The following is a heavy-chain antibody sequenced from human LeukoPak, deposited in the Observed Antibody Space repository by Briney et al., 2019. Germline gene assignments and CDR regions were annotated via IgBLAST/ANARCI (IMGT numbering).Heavy chain of an antibody. J-gene: IGHJ4*02. CDR3: AKQSVDGRYTFDY. Sequence: GESLKISCKGSGYSFTSYWIGWVRQMPGKGLEWMGIINPRDSDTKYSPSFQGQVSISVDKSITIAYLQWSSLKASDTAIYYCAKQSVDGRYTFDYWGQGTLVTVSS. CDR2: INPRDSDT. V-gene: IGHV5-51*01. CDR1: GYSFTSYW. D-gene: IGHD3-16*02.